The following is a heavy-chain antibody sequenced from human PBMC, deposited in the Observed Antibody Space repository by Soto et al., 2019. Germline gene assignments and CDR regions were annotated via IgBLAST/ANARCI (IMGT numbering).Heavy chain of an antibody. V-gene: IGHV3-23*01. D-gene: IGHD2-8*01. J-gene: IGHJ3*01. CDR2: ISGSDGSA. CDR1: GFDFGNYD. CDR3: AKEDDSWTNGYFDL. Sequence: EGQLLESGGGWVQPGGSLRLSFAASGFDFGNYDMSWVRQAPGKGLEWVAGISGSDGSAYYADSVKGRFTISRDNSKDTVYVQMNSLRSEDTAIYYCAKEDDSWTNGYFDLWGQGTLVTVSS.